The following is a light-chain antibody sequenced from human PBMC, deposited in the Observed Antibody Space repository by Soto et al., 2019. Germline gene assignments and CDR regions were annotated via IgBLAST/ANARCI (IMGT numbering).Light chain of an antibody. CDR1: QSVTSN. CDR3: QQYDEWPMT. J-gene: IGKJ1*01. V-gene: IGKV3-15*01. CDR2: GAS. Sequence: EIVMTQSPATLSMSPGERATLSCRASQSVTSNLAWYQQKPGQAPRLLIFGASTRAAGIPARFSGRGSGTEFTFSISSLQSEDFAVYYCQQYDEWPMTFGQGTKVEVK.